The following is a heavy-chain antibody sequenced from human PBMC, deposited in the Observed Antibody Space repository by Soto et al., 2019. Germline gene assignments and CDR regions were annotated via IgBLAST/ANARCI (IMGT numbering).Heavy chain of an antibody. J-gene: IGHJ4*02. CDR2: INPNSGGT. CDR1: GYTFTGYY. Sequence: ASVKVSCKASGYTFTGYYMHWVRQAPGQGLEWMGWINPNSGGTNYAQKFQGRVTMTRDTSISTAYMELSRLRSDDTAVYYCARVVGYSYAFDYWGQGTLVTVSS. CDR3: ARVVGYSYAFDY. V-gene: IGHV1-2*02. D-gene: IGHD5-18*01.